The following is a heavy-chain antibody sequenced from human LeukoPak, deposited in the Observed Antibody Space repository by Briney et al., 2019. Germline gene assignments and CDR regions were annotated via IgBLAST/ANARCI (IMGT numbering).Heavy chain of an antibody. V-gene: IGHV4-59*01. Sequence: SETLSLTCTVSGGSISSYYWSWIRQPPGKGLEWIGYIYYSGSTNYNPSLKSRVTISVDTSKNQFSLKLSSVTAADTAVYYCAKVRWDNSGWYYLDYWGQGTLVTVSS. CDR3: AKVRWDNSGWYYLDY. CDR1: GGSISSYY. J-gene: IGHJ4*02. CDR2: IYYSGST. D-gene: IGHD6-19*01.